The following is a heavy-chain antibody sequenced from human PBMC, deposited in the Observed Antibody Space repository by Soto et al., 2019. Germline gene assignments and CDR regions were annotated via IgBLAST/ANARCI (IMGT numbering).Heavy chain of an antibody. J-gene: IGHJ4*02. D-gene: IGHD4-4*01. CDR2: ISNDGSNT. V-gene: IGHV3-33*06. CDR3: AKKDTVMDTGYFDH. Sequence: VGSLRLSCAASGFTFSSYGMHWVRQAPGKGLEWVAVISNDGSNTYYADSVKGRFTISRDNSKNTLFLQMNSLRAEDTAVYYCAKKDTVMDTGYFDHWGQGTLVTVSS. CDR1: GFTFSSYG.